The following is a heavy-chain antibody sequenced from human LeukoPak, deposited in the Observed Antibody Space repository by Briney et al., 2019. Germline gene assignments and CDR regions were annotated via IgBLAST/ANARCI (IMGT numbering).Heavy chain of an antibody. CDR3: AKRTGCFDY. J-gene: IGHJ4*02. CDR2: ISGSGGST. Sequence: ASVKVFCKASGYTFTGYYMHWVRQAPGKGLEWVSAISGSGGSTYYADSVKGRFTISRDNSKNTLYLQMNSLRAEDTAVYYCAKRTGCFDYWGQGTLVTVSS. V-gene: IGHV3-23*01. D-gene: IGHD7-27*01. CDR1: GYTFTGYY.